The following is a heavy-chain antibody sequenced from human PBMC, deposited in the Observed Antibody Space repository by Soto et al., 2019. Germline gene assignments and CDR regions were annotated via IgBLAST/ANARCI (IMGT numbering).Heavy chain of an antibody. CDR1: GFTFSSYA. Sequence: GGSLRLSCAASGFTFSSYAMSWVRQAPGKGLEWVSAISGSGGSTYYADSVKGRFTISRDNSKNTLYLQMNSLRAEDTAVYYCAKADYYDSSGYYWAPSYYFVSWGHGTLVTVSS. CDR2: ISGSGGST. D-gene: IGHD3-22*01. CDR3: AKADYYDSSGYYWAPSYYFVS. V-gene: IGHV3-23*01. J-gene: IGHJ4*01.